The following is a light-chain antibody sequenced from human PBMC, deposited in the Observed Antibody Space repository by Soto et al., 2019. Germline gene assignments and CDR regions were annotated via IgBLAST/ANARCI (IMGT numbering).Light chain of an antibody. CDR1: QSVSNNY. CDR3: QQYGSSPPEKT. J-gene: IGKJ1*01. CDR2: GAS. Sequence: EIVLTQSPGTLSLSPGERATLSCRASQSVSNNYLAWYQQKPGQAPRLLIYGASNRATGIPDRFSGSGSGTDFTLTISRLEPADFAVYYCQQYGSSPPEKTFGQGTKVEIK. V-gene: IGKV3-20*01.